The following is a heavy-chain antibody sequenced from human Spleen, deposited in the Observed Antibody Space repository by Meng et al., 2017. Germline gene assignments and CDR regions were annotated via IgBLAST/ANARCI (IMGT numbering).Heavy chain of an antibody. CDR3: ARSMRVVADAFDI. D-gene: IGHD2-15*01. Sequence: SETLSLTCAVSGYFITGSYNWGWIRQSPGKGLEWIGSIYQSGSTYYNPSLKSRVTMSADTSKNQFSLKLSSVTAADTAVYYCARSMRVVADAFDIWGQGTMVTVSS. V-gene: IGHV4-38-2*01. CDR1: GYFITGSYN. J-gene: IGHJ3*02. CDR2: IYQSGST.